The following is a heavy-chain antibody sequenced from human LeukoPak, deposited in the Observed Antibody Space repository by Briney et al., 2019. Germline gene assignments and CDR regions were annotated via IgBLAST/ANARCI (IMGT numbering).Heavy chain of an antibody. D-gene: IGHD1-26*01. CDR2: INSDGSNT. CDR3: VRQDIGSYLGGY. CDR1: GFTVSSYW. Sequence: PGGSLRLSCAASGFTVSSYWMHWVRQAPGKGLVWVSHINSDGSNTGYADSVKGRFTISRDTAKNTLYLQMDSLRAEDTAVYYCVRQDIGSYLGGYWGQGTLVTVSS. J-gene: IGHJ4*02. V-gene: IGHV3-74*01.